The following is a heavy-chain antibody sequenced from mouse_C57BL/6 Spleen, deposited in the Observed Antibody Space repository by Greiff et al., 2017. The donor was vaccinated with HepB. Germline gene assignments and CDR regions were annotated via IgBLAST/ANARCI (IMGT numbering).Heavy chain of an antibody. D-gene: IGHD3-2*02. J-gene: IGHJ4*01. Sequence: QVQLQQPGAELVRPGSSVKLSCKASGYTFTSYWITWVKQRPGQGLEWIGDIYPGSGSTNYNEKFKSKATLTVDTSSSTAYMQLSSLTSEDSAVYYCARSSGYAMDYWGQGTSVTVSS. CDR1: GYTFTSYW. CDR3: ARSSGYAMDY. V-gene: IGHV1-55*01. CDR2: IYPGSGST.